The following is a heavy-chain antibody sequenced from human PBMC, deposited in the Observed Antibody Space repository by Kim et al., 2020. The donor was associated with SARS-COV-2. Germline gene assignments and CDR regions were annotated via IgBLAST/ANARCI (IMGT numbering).Heavy chain of an antibody. Sequence: ASVKVSCKASGYTFTSYGISWVRQAPGQGLEWMGWISAYNGNTNYAQKLQGRVTMTTDTSTSTAYMELRSLRSDDTAVYYCARVRGDIVVVPARYRFDPWGQGTLVTVSS. CDR2: ISAYNGNT. J-gene: IGHJ5*02. CDR3: ARVRGDIVVVPARYRFDP. CDR1: GYTFTSYG. V-gene: IGHV1-18*01. D-gene: IGHD2-2*01.